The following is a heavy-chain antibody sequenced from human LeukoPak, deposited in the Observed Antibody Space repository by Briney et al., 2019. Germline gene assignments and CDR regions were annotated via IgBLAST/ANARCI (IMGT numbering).Heavy chain of an antibody. CDR1: GYTFTSYD. V-gene: IGHV1-8*01. CDR3: ARAGGYCGRISCPYYFDY. Sequence: ASVKVSCKASGYTFTSYDISWVRQATGQGLEWMGWMNPNSGNTGYAQKFQGRVTMTRSTSISTAYMELSSLRSEDTAVYYCARAGGYCGRISCPYYFDYWGQGSLVAVSS. J-gene: IGHJ4*02. D-gene: IGHD2-15*01. CDR2: MNPNSGNT.